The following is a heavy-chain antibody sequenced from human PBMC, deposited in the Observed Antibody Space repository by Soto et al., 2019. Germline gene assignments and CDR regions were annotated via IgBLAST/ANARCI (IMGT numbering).Heavy chain of an antibody. V-gene: IGHV5-10-1*01. Sequence: PGQSLKISCKGSVYSFTSYWISWVRQMPGKGLEWMGRIDPSDSYTNYIPSFQGHVTISADKSISTAYLQWSSLKASDTAMYYWARQVAARPPDMDVWGQGTTVTVSS. CDR3: ARQVAARPPDMDV. J-gene: IGHJ6*02. CDR1: VYSFTSYW. CDR2: IDPSDSYT. D-gene: IGHD6-6*01.